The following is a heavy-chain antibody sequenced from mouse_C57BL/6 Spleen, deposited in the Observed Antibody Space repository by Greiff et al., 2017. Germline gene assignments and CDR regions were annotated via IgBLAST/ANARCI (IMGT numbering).Heavy chain of an antibody. CDR1: GYTFTDYN. CDR2: INPNNGGT. J-gene: IGHJ3*01. CDR3: ARGCEFAC. V-gene: IGHV1-18*01. Sequence: EVQLQQSGPELVKPGASVKISCKASGYTFTDYNMDWVKQSHGKSLEWIGDINPNNGGTIYNQKFKGKATLTVDKSSSTAYMELRSLASEGTAVYYCARGCEFACWGQGTLVTVSA.